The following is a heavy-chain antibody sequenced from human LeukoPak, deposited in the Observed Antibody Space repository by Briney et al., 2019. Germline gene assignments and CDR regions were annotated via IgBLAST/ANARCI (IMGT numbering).Heavy chain of an antibody. CDR1: GGTFSSYA. Sequence: ASVKVSCKASGGTFSSYAISWVRQAPGQGLEWMGGIIPIFGTANYAQKFQGRVTITTDESTSTAYMELSSLRSEDTAVYYCASQGKRWPYYFDYWGQGTLVTVSS. V-gene: IGHV1-69*05. CDR3: ASQGKRWPYYFDY. CDR2: IIPIFGTA. D-gene: IGHD4-23*01. J-gene: IGHJ4*02.